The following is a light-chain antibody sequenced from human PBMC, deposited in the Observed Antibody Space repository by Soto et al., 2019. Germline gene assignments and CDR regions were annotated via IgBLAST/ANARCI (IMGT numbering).Light chain of an antibody. CDR1: QGVSRW. CDR3: QQADTFPLT. Sequence: DIQMTQSPSSVSASVGDRVTITCRASQGVSRWLAWYQQKPGRAPKLLIYGASTLQSGVPSRFSGSGSGTDFSLTITTLQPEDSATYYCQQADTFPLTFGGGTKVEIE. V-gene: IGKV1-12*01. CDR2: GAS. J-gene: IGKJ4*01.